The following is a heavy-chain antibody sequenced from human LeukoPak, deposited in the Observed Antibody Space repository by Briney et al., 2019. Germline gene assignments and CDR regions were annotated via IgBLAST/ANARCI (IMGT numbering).Heavy chain of an antibody. V-gene: IGHV1-18*01. D-gene: IGHD3-22*01. J-gene: IGHJ5*02. Sequence: ASVKVSCKASGYTFTSYGISWVRQAPGQGLEWMGWISAYNGNTNYAQKLQGRVTMTTDTSTSTAYTELRSLRSDDTAVYYCARLQLDYYDSSGYYNWFDPWGQGTLVTVSS. CDR2: ISAYNGNT. CDR3: ARLQLDYYDSSGYYNWFDP. CDR1: GYTFTSYG.